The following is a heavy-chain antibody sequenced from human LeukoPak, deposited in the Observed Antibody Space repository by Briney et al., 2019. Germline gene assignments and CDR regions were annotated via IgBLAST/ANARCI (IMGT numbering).Heavy chain of an antibody. V-gene: IGHV3-23*01. CDR3: ARGADSGNYQGHWYFDL. D-gene: IGHD1-26*01. CDR1: GFTFSSYG. J-gene: IGHJ2*01. Sequence: GGTLRLSCAASGFTFSSYGMSWVRQAPGKGLEWVSAISGSGGSTYYADSVKGRFTISRDNSKNTLYLQMNSLRAEDTAVYYCARGADSGNYQGHWYFDLWGRGTLVAVSS. CDR2: ISGSGGST.